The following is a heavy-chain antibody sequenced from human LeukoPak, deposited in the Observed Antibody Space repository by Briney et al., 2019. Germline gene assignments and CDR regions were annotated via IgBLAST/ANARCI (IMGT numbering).Heavy chain of an antibody. Sequence: SETLSLTCTVSGGSISSYYWSWIRQPAGKGLEWIGRIYTSESTNYNPSLKSRVTMSVDTSKNQFSLKLSSVTAADTAVYYCAREGYYDILTGHIQGAFDIWGQGTMVTVSS. CDR3: AREGYYDILTGHIQGAFDI. CDR2: IYTSEST. V-gene: IGHV4-4*07. D-gene: IGHD3-9*01. CDR1: GGSISSYY. J-gene: IGHJ3*02.